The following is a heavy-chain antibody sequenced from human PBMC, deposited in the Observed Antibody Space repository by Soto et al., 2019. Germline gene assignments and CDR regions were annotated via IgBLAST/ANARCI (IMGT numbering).Heavy chain of an antibody. J-gene: IGHJ4*02. CDR1: GGSISSYY. Sequence: SETLSLTCTVSGGSISSYYWSWIRQPPGKGLEWIGYIYYSGSTNYNPSLKSRVTISVDTSKNQFSLKLSSVTAADTAVYYCARGRYYDFWSGYYEGWGQGTLVTVSS. D-gene: IGHD3-3*01. CDR3: ARGRYYDFWSGYYEG. CDR2: IYYSGST. V-gene: IGHV4-59*01.